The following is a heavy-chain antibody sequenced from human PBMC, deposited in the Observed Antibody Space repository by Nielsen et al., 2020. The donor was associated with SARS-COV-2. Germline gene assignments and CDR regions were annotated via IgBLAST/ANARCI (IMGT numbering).Heavy chain of an antibody. J-gene: IGHJ4*02. D-gene: IGHD5-12*01. CDR1: GYTFTNNY. CDR2: INPTNGGT. CDR3: ARGLGGYVAIDY. Sequence: ASVKVSCKASGYTFTNNYMHWVRQAPGQGLEWMGLINPTNGGTTYAQKFLGTVTMTRDTSTSTVYMELSSLRSDDTAIYYCARGLGGYVAIDYWGQGTLVTVSS. V-gene: IGHV1-46*01.